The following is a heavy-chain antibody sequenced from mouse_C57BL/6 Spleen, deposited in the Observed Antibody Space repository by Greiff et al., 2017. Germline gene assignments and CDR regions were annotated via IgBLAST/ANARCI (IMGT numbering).Heavy chain of an antibody. CDR3: AISSLPGLPYYAMDY. CDR1: GYTFTSYW. CDR2: THPSDSDT. D-gene: IGHD2-4*01. J-gene: IGHJ4*01. Sequence: VQLQQPGAELVKPGASVKVSCKASGYTFTSYWMHWVKQRPGQGLEWIGRTHPSDSDTNYNQKFKGKATLTVDKSSSTAYMQLSSLTSEDSAVYYYAISSLPGLPYYAMDYWGQGTSVTVSS. V-gene: IGHV1-74*01.